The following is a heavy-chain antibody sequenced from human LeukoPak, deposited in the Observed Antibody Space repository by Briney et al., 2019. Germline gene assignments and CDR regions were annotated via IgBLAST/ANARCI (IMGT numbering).Heavy chain of an antibody. CDR2: IYYSGST. Sequence: SETLSLTCTVSGGSISSSSYYWGWIRQPPGKGLEWIGSIYYSGSTYYNPSLKSRVTVSVDTSKNQFSLKLSSVTAADTAVYYCARDQISYNYMDVWGKGTTVTVSS. CDR3: ARDQISYNYMDV. V-gene: IGHV4-39*07. CDR1: GGSISSSSYY. J-gene: IGHJ6*03.